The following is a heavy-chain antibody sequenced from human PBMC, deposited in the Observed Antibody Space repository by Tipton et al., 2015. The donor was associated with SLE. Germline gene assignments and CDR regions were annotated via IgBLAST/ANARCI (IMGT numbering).Heavy chain of an antibody. CDR2: IYHSGST. J-gene: IGHJ6*03. CDR3: ARAEDCSSTSCPMDV. Sequence: LRLSCAVSGGSISSGGYSWSWIRQPPGKGLEWIGYIYHSGSTYYNPSLKSRVTISVDTSKNQFSLKLSSVTAADTAVYYCARAEDCSSTSCPMDVWGKGTTVTVSS. V-gene: IGHV4-30-2*01. D-gene: IGHD2-2*01. CDR1: GGSISSGGYS.